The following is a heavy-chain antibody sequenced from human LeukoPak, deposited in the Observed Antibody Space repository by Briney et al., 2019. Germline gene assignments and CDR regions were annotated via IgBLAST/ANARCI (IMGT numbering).Heavy chain of an antibody. D-gene: IGHD1-26*01. Sequence: QPGRSLRLSCAASGFTFSGYGMHWARQAPGKELEWVAVISYDGSEKYYADSVKGRFTISRDNSKNTLYLQMNSLRGEDTAVYYCAKTERSGSYDYWGQGTLVTVSS. CDR2: ISYDGSEK. J-gene: IGHJ4*02. CDR1: GFTFSGYG. V-gene: IGHV3-30*18. CDR3: AKTERSGSYDY.